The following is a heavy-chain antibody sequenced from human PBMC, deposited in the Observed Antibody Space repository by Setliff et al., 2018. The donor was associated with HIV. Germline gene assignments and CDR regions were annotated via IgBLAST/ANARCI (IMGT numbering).Heavy chain of an antibody. Sequence: GESLKISCAASGFAFNSYGMHWFRRAPGKGLEWVAAISFHEINKFYLDSVEGRFSISRDNSKNTLYLQMDSLGAEDTAVYYCTKDILGRDSSPYYYAFDIWGQGTTVTVSS. D-gene: IGHD3-22*01. J-gene: IGHJ3*02. CDR1: GFAFNSYG. CDR2: ISFHEINK. CDR3: TKDILGRDSSPYYYAFDI. V-gene: IGHV3-30*18.